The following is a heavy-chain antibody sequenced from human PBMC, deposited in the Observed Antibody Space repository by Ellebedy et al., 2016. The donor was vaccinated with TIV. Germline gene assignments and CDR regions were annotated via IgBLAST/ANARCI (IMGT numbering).Heavy chain of an antibody. V-gene: IGHV3-48*02. CDR2: ITDTSITI. Sequence: GESLKISXAASGFTFSSYPMTWVRQAPGKGLEWISYITDTSITIYYADSVKGRFSISRDNAKNSLYLQMNSLTDEDTAVYYCARVHNGISGGDYWGQGTLVTVSS. D-gene: IGHD4-23*01. J-gene: IGHJ4*02. CDR1: GFTFSSYP. CDR3: ARVHNGISGGDY.